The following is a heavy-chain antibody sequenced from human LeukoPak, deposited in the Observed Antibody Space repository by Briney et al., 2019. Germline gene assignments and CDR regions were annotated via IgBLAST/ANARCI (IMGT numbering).Heavy chain of an antibody. CDR3: ASYGFGAAAGIFGY. V-gene: IGHV3-48*04. CDR2: ISGSSGSTI. D-gene: IGHD6-13*01. J-gene: IGHJ4*02. CDR1: GFTFSSYA. Sequence: GGSLRLSCAASGFTFSSYAMSWVRQAPGKGLEWVSAISGSSGSTIYYADSVKGRFTISRDNAKNSLYLQMNSLRAEDTAVYYCASYGFGAAAGIFGYWGQGTLVTVSS.